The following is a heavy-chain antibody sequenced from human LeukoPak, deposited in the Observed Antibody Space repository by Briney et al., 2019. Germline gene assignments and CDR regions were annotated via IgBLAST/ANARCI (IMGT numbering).Heavy chain of an antibody. J-gene: IGHJ5*02. CDR2: IHYSGVT. CDR3: ARRGSGWYPFDP. V-gene: IGHV4-31*03. Sequence: PSETLSLTCTVSGGSISSGGYYWSWIRQHPGRGLEWIGYIHYSGVTYYNPSLKSRITISVDTSKNQFSLKLSSVTAADTAVYYCARRGSGWYPFDPWGQGTLVAVSS. CDR1: GGSISSGGYY. D-gene: IGHD6-19*01.